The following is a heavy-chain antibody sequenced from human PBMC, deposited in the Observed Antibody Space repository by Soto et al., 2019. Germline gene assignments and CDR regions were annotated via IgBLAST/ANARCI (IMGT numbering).Heavy chain of an antibody. V-gene: IGHV3-23*01. CDR2: ISGSGGST. D-gene: IGHD3-22*01. CDR1: GFTFSSYA. CDR3: SKDGDSRGYSFADF. J-gene: IGHJ4*02. Sequence: GGSRRLSCAASGFTFSSYAMSWVRQAPGKGLEWVSAISGSGGSTYYADSVKGRFTISRDNSKNTLYLQMNSLRAEDTAVYYCSKDGDSRGYSFADFWGQGSLVIVSS.